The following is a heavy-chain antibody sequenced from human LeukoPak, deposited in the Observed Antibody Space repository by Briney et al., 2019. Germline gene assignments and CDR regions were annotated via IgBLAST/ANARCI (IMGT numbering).Heavy chain of an antibody. CDR3: AKAFGSGSYIIDH. Sequence: GGSLRLSCATSGFTFSSNGVHWARQAPGKGLEWVAFMRSDGSHEEYAESVKGRFAISRDNFKNTVHLQMNSLRFEDMAVYYCAKAFGSGSYIIDHWGRGTLVTVSS. CDR2: MRSDGSHE. D-gene: IGHD3-10*01. J-gene: IGHJ4*02. CDR1: GFTFSSNG. V-gene: IGHV3-30*02.